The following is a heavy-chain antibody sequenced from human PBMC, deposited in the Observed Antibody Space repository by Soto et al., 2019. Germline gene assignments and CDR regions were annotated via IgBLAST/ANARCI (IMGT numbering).Heavy chain of an antibody. J-gene: IGHJ4*02. CDR2: ISYDGSNK. V-gene: IGHV3-30*03. Sequence: QVQLVESGGGVVQPGRSLRLSCAASGFTFSSYGMHWVRQAPGKGLEWVAVISYDGSNKYYTDSVKGRFTISRDNSKNTLYLQMNSLRAEDTAVYYCATCSVPKRRDGYNYYFDYWGQGTLVTVSS. CDR3: ATCSVPKRRDGYNYYFDY. CDR1: GFTFSSYG. D-gene: IGHD5-12*01.